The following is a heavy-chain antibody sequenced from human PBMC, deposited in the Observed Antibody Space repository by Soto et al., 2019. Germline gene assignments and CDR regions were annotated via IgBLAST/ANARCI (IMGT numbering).Heavy chain of an antibody. V-gene: IGHV4-59*01. CDR1: GGSISNYF. Sequence: QVQLQESGPGLVKSSETLSLTCRVSGGSISNYFWSWIRQPPGKGLEWIGYIFNSGSTIYSPSLKSRVTLTLDTSKNQFSLRLGSVTVADTAIYYCARGPETYYMTSGAKGPRSPSP. CDR3: ARGPETYYMTS. J-gene: IGHJ6*03. CDR2: IFNSGST.